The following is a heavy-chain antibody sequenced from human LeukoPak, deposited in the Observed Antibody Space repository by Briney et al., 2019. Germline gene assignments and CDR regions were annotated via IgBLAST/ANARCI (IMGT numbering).Heavy chain of an antibody. J-gene: IGHJ4*02. CDR2: ISSSGSTI. CDR3: ARVGRDYYGSGRLDY. D-gene: IGHD3-10*01. CDR1: GFTFSSYE. Sequence: PGGSLRLSCAASGFTFSSYEMNWVRQAPGKRLERVSYISSSGSTIYYADSVKGRFTISRDNAKNSLYLQMNSLRAEDTAVYYCARVGRDYYGSGRLDYWGQGTLVTVSS. V-gene: IGHV3-48*03.